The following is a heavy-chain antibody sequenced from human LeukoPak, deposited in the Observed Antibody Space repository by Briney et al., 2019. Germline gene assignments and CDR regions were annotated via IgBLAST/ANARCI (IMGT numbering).Heavy chain of an antibody. Sequence: SETLSLTCTVSGGSVSSGNYYWSWIRQPPGKGLEWIGYMYYSGSTNYNPSLKSRVTISVDTSKNQFPLKLSSVTAADTAVYYCARQTRYNYGPAFDFWGQGALVTVSS. D-gene: IGHD5-18*01. V-gene: IGHV4-61*01. CDR3: ARQTRYNYGPAFDF. CDR2: MYYSGST. CDR1: GGSVSSGNYY. J-gene: IGHJ4*02.